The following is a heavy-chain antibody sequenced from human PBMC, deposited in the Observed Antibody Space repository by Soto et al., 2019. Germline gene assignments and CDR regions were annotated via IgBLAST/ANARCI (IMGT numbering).Heavy chain of an antibody. J-gene: IGHJ3*02. V-gene: IGHV3-7*01. CDR3: ARDGMSYYDFWSGYHHDAFDI. CDR1: GFTFSSYG. D-gene: IGHD3-3*01. Sequence: GGSLRLSCAASGFTFSSYGMHWVRQAPGKGLEWVANIKQDGSEKYYVDSVKGRFTISRDNAKNSLYLQMNSLRAEDTAVYYCARDGMSYYDFWSGYHHDAFDIWGQGTMVTVSS. CDR2: IKQDGSEK.